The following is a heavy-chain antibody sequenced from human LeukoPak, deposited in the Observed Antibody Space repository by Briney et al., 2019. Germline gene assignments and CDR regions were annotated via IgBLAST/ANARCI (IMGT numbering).Heavy chain of an antibody. CDR2: ISAYSDNT. D-gene: IGHD3-9*01. CDR3: ARAVRYFDWLPDY. Sequence: ASVKVSCKASGYTFTNYGISWVRQAPGQGLEWMGWISAYSDNTNYAQKFQGRVTMTTDTSTSTAYMELRSLRSDDTAVYYCARAVRYFDWLPDYWGQGTLVTVSS. J-gene: IGHJ4*02. V-gene: IGHV1-18*01. CDR1: GYTFTNYG.